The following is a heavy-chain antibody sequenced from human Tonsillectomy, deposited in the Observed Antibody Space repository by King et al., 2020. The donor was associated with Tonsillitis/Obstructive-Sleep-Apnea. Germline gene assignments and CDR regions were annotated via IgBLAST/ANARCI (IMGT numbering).Heavy chain of an antibody. V-gene: IGHV2-5*02. Sequence: ITLKESGPTLVKPTQTLTLTCTFSGSSLSTSGVGVGWIRQPPGKALEWLALIYWDDDKRYSPSLKSRLTITKDTSKNQVVLTMTNMDPVDTATYYCAHTFSPQSYYDFWSGYYTNYYYYYMDVWGKGTTVTVSS. CDR1: GSSLSTSGVG. D-gene: IGHD3-3*01. J-gene: IGHJ6*03. CDR2: IYWDDDK. CDR3: AHTFSPQSYYDFWSGYYTNYYYYYMDV.